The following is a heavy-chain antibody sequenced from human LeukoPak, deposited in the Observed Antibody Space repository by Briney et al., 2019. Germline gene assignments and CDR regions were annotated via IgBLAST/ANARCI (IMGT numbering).Heavy chain of an antibody. J-gene: IGHJ6*03. D-gene: IGHD6-13*01. CDR1: GGTFSSYA. CDR2: IIPIFGTA. Sequence: SVKVSCKASGGTFSSYAISWVRQAPGQGLEWMGGIIPIFGTANYAQKFQGRVTITTDESTSTAYMELSSLRSEDTAVYYCARGVMDGQQLVEAYYYYMDVWGKGTTVTVSS. CDR3: ARGVMDGQQLVEAYYYYMDV. V-gene: IGHV1-69*05.